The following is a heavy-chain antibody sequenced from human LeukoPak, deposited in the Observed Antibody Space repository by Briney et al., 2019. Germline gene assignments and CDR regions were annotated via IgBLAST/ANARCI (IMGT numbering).Heavy chain of an antibody. Sequence: SVKVSCKASGGTFSSYAISWVRQAPGQGLEWMGGIIPIFGTANYAQKFQGRVTITADESTSTAYMELSSLRSEDTAVYYCAREHWDSDTGPTTDYWGQGTLVTVSS. CDR3: AREHWDSDTGPTTDY. V-gene: IGHV1-69*01. D-gene: IGHD1-1*01. CDR2: IIPIFGTA. J-gene: IGHJ4*02. CDR1: GGTFSSYA.